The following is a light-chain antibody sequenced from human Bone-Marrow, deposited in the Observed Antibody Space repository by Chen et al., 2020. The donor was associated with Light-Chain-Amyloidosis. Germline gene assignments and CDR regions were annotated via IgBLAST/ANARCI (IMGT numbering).Light chain of an antibody. CDR2: RDT. CDR3: QAADSSGTYEVV. Sequence: SYELTQPPSVSVSPGQTARLTCSGDDLPTKYAYWYQQKPGQAPVLVIHRDTERPSGIAERFSGSSSGLTATLTISGVQAEDEADYHCQAADSSGTYEVVCGGGTKLTVL. CDR1: DLPTKY. J-gene: IGLJ2*01. V-gene: IGLV3-25*03.